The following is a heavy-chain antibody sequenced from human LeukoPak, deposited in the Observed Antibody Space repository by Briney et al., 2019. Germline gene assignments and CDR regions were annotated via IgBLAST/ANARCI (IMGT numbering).Heavy chain of an antibody. J-gene: IGHJ4*02. CDR1: GGSISSYY. CDR2: IYYSGST. D-gene: IGHD5-18*01. CDR3: AREVLGGYSYEV. Sequence: SETLSLTCTVSGGSISSYYWSWIRQPPGKGLEWIGYIYYSGSTNYNPSLKSRVTISVDTSKNQFSLKLSSVTTADTAVYYCAREVLGGYSYEVWGQGTLVTVSS. V-gene: IGHV4-59*01.